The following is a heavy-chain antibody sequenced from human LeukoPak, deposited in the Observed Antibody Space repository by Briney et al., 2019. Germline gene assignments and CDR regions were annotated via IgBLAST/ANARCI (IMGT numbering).Heavy chain of an antibody. J-gene: IGHJ4*02. CDR1: GFTFRNTW. D-gene: IGHD1-26*01. CDR3: ARDQSGSLDY. V-gene: IGHV3-7*01. Sequence: GGSLRLSCAASGFTFRNTWMAWVRQAPGKGLEWVANINQDASTKHYVDSVKGRFTISRDNAKNSLYLQMNSLRADDTAIYYCARDQSGSLDYWGQGTLATVSA. CDR2: INQDASTK.